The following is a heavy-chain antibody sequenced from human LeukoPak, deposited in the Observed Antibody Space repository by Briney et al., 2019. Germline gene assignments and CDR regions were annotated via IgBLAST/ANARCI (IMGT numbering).Heavy chain of an antibody. Sequence: PSETLSLTCTVSGGSISSYYWSWIRQPPGKGLEWIGYIYYSGSTNYNPSLKSRVTISVDTSKNQFSLKLSSVTAADTAVYYCARVRYSSAWGWFDPWGQGTLVTVSS. D-gene: IGHD6-19*01. V-gene: IGHV4-59*08. CDR3: ARVRYSSAWGWFDP. CDR2: IYYSGST. J-gene: IGHJ5*02. CDR1: GGSISSYY.